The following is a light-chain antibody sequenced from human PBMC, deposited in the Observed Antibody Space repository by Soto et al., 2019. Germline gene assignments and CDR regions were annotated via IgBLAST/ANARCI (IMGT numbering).Light chain of an antibody. CDR2: GAS. Sequence: EILLTQSPGTLSLSPGERATLSWRSSQSVSSSYLAWYQQKPGQAPRLLIYGASSRATGIPDRFSGSGSGTDFTLTISRLEPEDFAVYYCQQYGSSPWTFGQGTKLDIK. V-gene: IGKV3-20*01. CDR3: QQYGSSPWT. CDR1: QSVSSSY. J-gene: IGKJ1*01.